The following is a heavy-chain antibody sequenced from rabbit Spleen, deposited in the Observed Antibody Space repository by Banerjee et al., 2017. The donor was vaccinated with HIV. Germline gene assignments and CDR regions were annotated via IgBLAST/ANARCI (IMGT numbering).Heavy chain of an antibody. J-gene: IGHJ4*01. CDR1: GFSFSSSYY. Sequence: QEQLEESGGGLVQPEGSLTLTCTASGFSFSSSYYMCWVRQAPGKGLEWIGCIDTDGTGSTYYASWAKGRFTVSKTSSTTVTLQMTSLTAADTATYFCARHIGGSLNLWGPGTLVTVS. CDR2: IDTDGTGST. V-gene: IGHV1S45*01. D-gene: IGHD8-1*01. CDR3: ARHIGGSLNL.